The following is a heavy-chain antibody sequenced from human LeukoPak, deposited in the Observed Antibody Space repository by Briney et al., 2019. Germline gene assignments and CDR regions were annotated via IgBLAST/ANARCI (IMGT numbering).Heavy chain of an antibody. D-gene: IGHD6-19*01. CDR2: INHSGST. V-gene: IGHV4-34*01. CDR3: ARPYSSGWYLRYFQH. Sequence: SETLSLTCAVYGGSFSGYYWSWIRQPPGKGLEWIGEINHSGSTNYNPSLKGRVTISVDTSKNQFSLKLSSVTAADTAVYYCARPYSSGWYLRYFQHWGQGTLVTVSS. J-gene: IGHJ1*01. CDR1: GGSFSGYY.